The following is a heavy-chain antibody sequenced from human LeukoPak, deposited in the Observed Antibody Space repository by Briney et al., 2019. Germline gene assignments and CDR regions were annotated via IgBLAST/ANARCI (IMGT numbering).Heavy chain of an antibody. CDR3: ATDDGSDSSSGWFDP. CDR1: GGSISSSRYF. D-gene: IGHD6-6*01. V-gene: IGHV4-61*09. Sequence: PSQTLSLTCTVSGGSISSSRYFWNWIRQPAGKGLEWTGHIYPTGSTKYNPSLKSRVTISLDTSKNQFSLKLSSVTAADTAVYFCATDDGSDSSSGWFDPWGQGTLVTVSS. J-gene: IGHJ5*02. CDR2: IYPTGST.